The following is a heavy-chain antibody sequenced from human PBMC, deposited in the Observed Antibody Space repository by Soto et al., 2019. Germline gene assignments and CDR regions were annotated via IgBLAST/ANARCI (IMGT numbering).Heavy chain of an antibody. CDR3: SRYPGFVAIDY. Sequence: HPGGSLRLSCEASGFTFSSSWMAWVRQAPGKGLEWVALINPDGSVASYVGSVRGRFIISRDNAQNSLYLQINSVSAEDTAVYYCSRYPGFVAIDYWGRGTLFTVSS. D-gene: IGHD3-16*02. V-gene: IGHV3-7*01. CDR2: INPDGSVA. CDR1: GFTFSSSW. J-gene: IGHJ4*02.